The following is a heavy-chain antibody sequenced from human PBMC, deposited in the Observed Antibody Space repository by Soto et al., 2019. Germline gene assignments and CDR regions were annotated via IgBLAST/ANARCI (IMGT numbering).Heavy chain of an antibody. CDR3: ARQTDRAPTVARF. J-gene: IGHJ4*02. V-gene: IGHV4-39*01. D-gene: IGHD4-17*01. CDR2: IFYSGST. CDR1: GGSISSSSYY. Sequence: SETLSLTCTVSGGSISSSSYYWGWIRQPPGKGLEWIGSIFYSGSTYYNPSLKSRVTISVDTSKNQFSLKLSSVTAADTAVYYCARQTDRAPTVARFWGQGTLVTVSS.